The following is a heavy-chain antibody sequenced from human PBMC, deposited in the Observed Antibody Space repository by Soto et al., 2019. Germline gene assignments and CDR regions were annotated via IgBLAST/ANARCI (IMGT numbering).Heavy chain of an antibody. CDR1: GASITSGSYY. V-gene: IGHV4-39*07. CDR3: ASVQHYYERSSWGGY. J-gene: IGHJ4*02. Sequence: SETLSLTCSVSGASITSGSYYWGWIRQAPGKGLEWIGTIYHSGSTNYNPSLKSRVTISVDKSKNQFSLKLSSVTAADTAVYYCASVQHYYERSSWGGYWGQGTLVTVSS. CDR2: IYHSGST. D-gene: IGHD3-22*01.